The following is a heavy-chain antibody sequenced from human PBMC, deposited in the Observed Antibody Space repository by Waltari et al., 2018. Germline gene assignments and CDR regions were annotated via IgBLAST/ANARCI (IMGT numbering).Heavy chain of an antibody. J-gene: IGHJ4*02. D-gene: IGHD3-10*01. CDR2: INHSGST. Sequence: QVQLQESGPGLVKPSETLSLTCIVSGDSSSNTKWWSWVRQSPGKGLEWIGEINHSGSTNYNPSLKSRVTISADRSKNQFSLKVNSVTAADTAVYYCARTSYDSGSYNFDYWGQGTLVTVSS. CDR3: ARTSYDSGSYNFDY. V-gene: IGHV4-4*02. CDR1: GDSSSNTKW.